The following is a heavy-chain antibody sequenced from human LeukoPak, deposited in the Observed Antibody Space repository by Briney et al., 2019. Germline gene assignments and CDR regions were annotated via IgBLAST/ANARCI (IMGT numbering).Heavy chain of an antibody. J-gene: IGHJ5*02. CDR3: ARGLSSGTSWWFDA. D-gene: IGHD2-2*01. Sequence: GGSLRLSCAASGFTFSSYSMDWVRQAPGKGLEWVSYISSSGSPTSYADSVEGRFTISRDNAKNSLYLQMNRLRAEDTVVYYCARGLSSGTSWWFDAWGQGTPVTVSS. CDR1: GFTFSSYS. V-gene: IGHV3-48*04. CDR2: ISSSGSPT.